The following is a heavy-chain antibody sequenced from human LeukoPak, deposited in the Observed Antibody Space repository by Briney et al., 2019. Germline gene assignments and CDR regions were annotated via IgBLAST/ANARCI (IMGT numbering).Heavy chain of an antibody. V-gene: IGHV3-30*18. CDR2: ISYDGSNK. J-gene: IGHJ4*02. CDR3: AKALQGCSSTSCYAYIGY. D-gene: IGHD2-2*01. Sequence: PGRSLRLSCAASGFTFSSYGMHWVRQAPGKGLEWVAVISYDGSNKYYADSVKGRFTISRDNSKNTLYLQMNSLRAEGTAVYYCAKALQGCSSTSCYAYIGYWGQGTLVTVSS. CDR1: GFTFSSYG.